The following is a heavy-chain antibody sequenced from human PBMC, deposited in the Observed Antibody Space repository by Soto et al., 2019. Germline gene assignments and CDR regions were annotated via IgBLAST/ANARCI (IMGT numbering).Heavy chain of an antibody. CDR2: IYHTGTT. V-gene: IGHV4-61*08. Sequence: PSETLSLTCTVSGASVNSSGDYWSWLRQPPGKGLEWIGYIYHTGTTNYSPSLKGRVTMSLDMSKNQVSLILNSVTAADTAVYYCTKDTGWPDNWFDPWGQGTLVTVSS. D-gene: IGHD6-19*01. CDR1: GASVNSSGDY. J-gene: IGHJ5*02. CDR3: TKDTGWPDNWFDP.